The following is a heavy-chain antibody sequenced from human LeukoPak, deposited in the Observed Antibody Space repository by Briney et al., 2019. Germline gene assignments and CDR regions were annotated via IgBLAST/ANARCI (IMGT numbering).Heavy chain of an antibody. J-gene: IGHJ6*03. Sequence: ASVKVSCKASGYTFTRYYMHWVRQAPGQGLEWMGIINPSGGSTNYAQKFQGRVTMTRDTSTNTVYMELSSLRSEDTAVYYCARGPSITMVRGGQWYYYMDVWGKGTTVTISS. V-gene: IGHV1-46*01. CDR2: INPSGGST. CDR3: ARGPSITMVRGGQWYYYMDV. CDR1: GYTFTRYY. D-gene: IGHD3-10*01.